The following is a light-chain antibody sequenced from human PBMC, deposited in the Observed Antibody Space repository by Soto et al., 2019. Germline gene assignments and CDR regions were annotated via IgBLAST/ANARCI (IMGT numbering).Light chain of an antibody. V-gene: IGKV1-39*01. Sequence: DIQMTQSPSSLSASVGDRVTITCRASQSISSYLNWYQQKPGKAPKLLIYAASSLQRGVPSRFSGSGSGTDFTLTISSLQPEDFATYYCQQSYSSPPTFGQGTKVDI. J-gene: IGKJ1*01. CDR2: AAS. CDR1: QSISSY. CDR3: QQSYSSPPT.